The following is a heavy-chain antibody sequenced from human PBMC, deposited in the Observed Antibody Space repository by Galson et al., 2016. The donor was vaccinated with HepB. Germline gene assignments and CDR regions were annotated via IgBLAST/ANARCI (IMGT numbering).Heavy chain of an antibody. CDR3: AKDQDILTGHYKNTSVNFDN. V-gene: IGHV3-23*01. Sequence: SLRLSCAASGFSFTNYAMSWVRQAPGKGLEWVSIISGSGGHTYFSDSVKGRFITSRDNSKNVVYLQMNSLRAEDTAIYYCAKDQDILTGHYKNTSVNFDNWGQGILVTVSS. CDR1: GFSFTNYA. J-gene: IGHJ4*02. D-gene: IGHD3-9*01. CDR2: ISGSGGHT.